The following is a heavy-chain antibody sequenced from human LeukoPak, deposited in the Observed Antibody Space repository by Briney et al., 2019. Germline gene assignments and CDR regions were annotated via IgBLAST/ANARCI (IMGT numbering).Heavy chain of an antibody. CDR3: AKDLDFWSGSQIDY. J-gene: IGHJ4*01. CDR1: GFTFSSYA. V-gene: IGHV3-23*01. Sequence: GGSLRLSCAASGFTFSSYAMSWVRQAPGKGLEWVSASSGSGGSTYYADSVKGRFTISRDNSKNTLYLQMNSLRAEDSAVYYCAKDLDFWSGSQIDYWGQGTLVTVSS. CDR2: SSGSGGST. D-gene: IGHD3-3*01.